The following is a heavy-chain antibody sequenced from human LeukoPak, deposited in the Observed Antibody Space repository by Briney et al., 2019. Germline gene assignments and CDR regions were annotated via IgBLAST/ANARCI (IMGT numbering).Heavy chain of an antibody. CDR3: ARVAVATGHYYYYMDV. CDR2: IYYSEST. Sequence: SETLSLTCTVSGGSMSSSSYYWGWIRQPPGKGLEWIGSIYYSESTYQNPSLKSRVTISVDTSKNQFSLKLSSVTAADTAVYYCARVAVATGHYYYYMDVWGKGTTVTVSS. J-gene: IGHJ6*03. V-gene: IGHV4-39*07. CDR1: GGSMSSSSYY. D-gene: IGHD6-19*01.